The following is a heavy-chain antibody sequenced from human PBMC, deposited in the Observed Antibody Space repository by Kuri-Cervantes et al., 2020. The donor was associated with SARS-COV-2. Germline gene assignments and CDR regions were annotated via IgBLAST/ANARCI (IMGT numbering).Heavy chain of an antibody. J-gene: IGHJ3*01. CDR1: EYSFSIYW. D-gene: IGHD2-2*01. V-gene: IGHV5-51*01. CDR3: ARRTMPRGTSDSFDV. CDR2: IYPGDADT. Sequence: GGSLRLSCKGSEYSFSIYWIAWVRQMPGKGLEWMGVIYPGDADTRYSPSFQGQVIMSVDESINTAYLQWSSLKASDTAMYYCARRTMPRGTSDSFDVWGQGTMVTGSS.